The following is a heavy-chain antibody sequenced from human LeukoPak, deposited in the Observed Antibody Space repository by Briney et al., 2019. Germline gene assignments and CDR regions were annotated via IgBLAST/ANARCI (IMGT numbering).Heavy chain of an antibody. V-gene: IGHV3-21*06. J-gene: IGHJ6*02. CDR2: ISSSSSYM. CDR3: ARDRDVPAIGMDV. Sequence: GGSLSLSCAASGFPFKSYTMNWVRQAPGKGLEWVSSISSSSSYMYYADSVKGRFTISRDNAKNSLYLQMNSLRAEDTAVYYCARDRDVPAIGMDVWGQGTTVTVSS. CDR1: GFPFKSYT.